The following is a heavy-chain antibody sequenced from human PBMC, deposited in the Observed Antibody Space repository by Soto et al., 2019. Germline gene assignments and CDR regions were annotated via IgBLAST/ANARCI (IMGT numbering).Heavy chain of an antibody. Sequence: EVQLLESGGGLVQPGGSLRLSCAASGFTFNNFAMSWVRQAPGKGLEWVSSISDGGGSTYYGDSVKGRFTISRDNSKNPLDLQMNSLRAEDTAVYYCARCPGEKCARNTIFGVVGEGFDYWGQGTLVTVSS. J-gene: IGHJ4*02. CDR2: ISDGGGST. CDR3: ARCPGEKCARNTIFGVVGEGFDY. D-gene: IGHD3-3*01. V-gene: IGHV3-23*01. CDR1: GFTFNNFA.